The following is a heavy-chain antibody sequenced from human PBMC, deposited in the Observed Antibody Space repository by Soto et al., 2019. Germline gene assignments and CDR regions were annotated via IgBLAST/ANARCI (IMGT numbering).Heavy chain of an antibody. D-gene: IGHD6-13*01. V-gene: IGHV4-59*01. Sequence: QVQLQESGPGLFKPSETLSLTCTVSGGSISSYFYIWVRQPPGKGLEWIGSGYYTGTTVYNPALNRRVTISVDTSKSLFSLTLRSVTAADTAVYYCARDLAAVLRAFDSWGRGTVVTVS. CDR2: GYYTGTT. CDR3: ARDLAAVLRAFDS. CDR1: GGSISSYF. J-gene: IGHJ4*01.